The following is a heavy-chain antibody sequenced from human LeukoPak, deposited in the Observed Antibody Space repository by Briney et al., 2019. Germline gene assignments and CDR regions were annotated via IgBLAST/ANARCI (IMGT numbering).Heavy chain of an antibody. Sequence: ASVKVSCKASGYTFTSYGISWVRQAPGQGLEWMGIINPSGGSTSYAQKFQGRVTMTRDTSTSTVYMELSSLRSEDTAVYYCARDFNGLPLDYWGQGTLVTVSS. V-gene: IGHV1-46*01. D-gene: IGHD2-8*01. CDR3: ARDFNGLPLDY. CDR2: INPSGGST. J-gene: IGHJ4*02. CDR1: GYTFTSYG.